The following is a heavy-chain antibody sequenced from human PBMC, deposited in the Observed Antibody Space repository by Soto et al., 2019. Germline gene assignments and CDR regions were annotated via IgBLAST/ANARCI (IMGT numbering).Heavy chain of an antibody. J-gene: IGHJ4*02. CDR1: NGSISNPIYY. CDR2: IYYSGST. CDR3: AREIRRGDSSGSEFDY. V-gene: IGHV4-31*03. D-gene: IGHD3-22*01. Sequence: TSETLSLTCSVSNGSISNPIYYWAWIRQHPGKGLEWIGYIYYSGSTYYNPSLKSRVTISVDTSKNQFSLKLSSVTAADTAVYYCAREIRRGDSSGSEFDYWGQGTLVTVSS.